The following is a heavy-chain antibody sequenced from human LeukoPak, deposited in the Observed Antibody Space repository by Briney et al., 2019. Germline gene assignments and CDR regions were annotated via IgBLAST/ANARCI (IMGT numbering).Heavy chain of an antibody. CDR1: GFTFSSYA. CDR2: ISGSGGST. D-gene: IGHD5-12*01. J-gene: IGHJ6*03. Sequence: GGSLRLSCAASGFTFSSYAMSWVRQAPGKGLEGVSAISGSGGSTYYADSVKGRFTISRDNSKNTLYLQMNSLRAEDTAVYYCANVPYSGYGYYYYYYMDVWGKGTTVTVSS. V-gene: IGHV3-23*01. CDR3: ANVPYSGYGYYYYYYMDV.